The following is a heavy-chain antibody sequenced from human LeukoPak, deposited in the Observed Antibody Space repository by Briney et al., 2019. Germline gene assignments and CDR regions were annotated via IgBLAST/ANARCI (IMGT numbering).Heavy chain of an antibody. V-gene: IGHV4-31*03. CDR1: GGSISSGGFY. Sequence: SQTLSPTCTVSGGSISSGGFYWSWIRQHPGKGLVWIGYIYYSGRAYYNPSLKNRVTISVDTSKNQFTLNLSSVTAADTAVYYCAREGQPWGQGTLVTVSS. J-gene: IGHJ4*02. D-gene: IGHD1-14*01. CDR2: IYYSGRA. CDR3: AREGQP.